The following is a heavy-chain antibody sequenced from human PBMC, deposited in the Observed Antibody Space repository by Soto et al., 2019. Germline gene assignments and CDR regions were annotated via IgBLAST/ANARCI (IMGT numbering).Heavy chain of an antibody. Sequence: SETLSLTCTVSGGSISSYYWSWIRQPPGKGLEWIGYIYYSGSTNYNPSLKSRVTISVDTSKNQFSLKLSSVTAADTAVYYCARTIRYCSGGSCPWTFDYWGQGTLVTVSS. D-gene: IGHD2-15*01. CDR3: ARTIRYCSGGSCPWTFDY. J-gene: IGHJ4*02. CDR2: IYYSGST. V-gene: IGHV4-59*01. CDR1: GGSISSYY.